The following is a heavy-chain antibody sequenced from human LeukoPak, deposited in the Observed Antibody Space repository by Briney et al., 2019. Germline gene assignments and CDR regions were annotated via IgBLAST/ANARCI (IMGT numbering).Heavy chain of an antibody. D-gene: IGHD2-21*02. CDR3: ARRLWAYCGGDCYAQFFDP. V-gene: IGHV1-69*05. Sequence: SVKVSCKASGGTFSSYAISWVRQAPGQGLEWMGRIIPIFGTANYAQKFQGRVTITTDESTSTAYMELSSLRSEDTAVYYCARRLWAYCGGDCYAQFFDPWGQGTLVTVSS. CDR2: IIPIFGTA. J-gene: IGHJ5*02. CDR1: GGTFSSYA.